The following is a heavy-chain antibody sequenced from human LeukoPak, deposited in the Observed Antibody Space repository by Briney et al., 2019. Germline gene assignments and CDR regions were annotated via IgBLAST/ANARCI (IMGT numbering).Heavy chain of an antibody. V-gene: IGHV3-23*01. Sequence: GGSLRLSCAVSGITLSNYGMSWVREAPGKGLEWVAGICGSGGVTNSAASLKGRFTISRDNPKNTLYMQMNSLRAEYTAVYFCARRGVVIRVILVGFHKEAYYFDSWGQGALVTVSS. J-gene: IGHJ4*02. D-gene: IGHD3-22*01. CDR2: ICGSGGVT. CDR3: ARRGVVIRVILVGFHKEAYYFDS. CDR1: GITLSNYG.